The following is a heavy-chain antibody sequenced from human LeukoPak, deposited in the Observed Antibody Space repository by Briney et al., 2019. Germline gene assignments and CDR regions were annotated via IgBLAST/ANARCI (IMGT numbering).Heavy chain of an antibody. CDR1: GYRFNSYW. D-gene: IGHD6-6*01. V-gene: IGHV5-51*01. Sequence: GGPLKISCKGSGYRFNSYWIGGVRQVPGKGLEWMGIIYPGDSDTSYSPSFHGRVTISADKSISTAYLQWSILKASDTSMYYSARRQEEHLVLIDAFDISVQGTMVTVSS. J-gene: IGHJ3*02. CDR2: IYPGDSDT. CDR3: ARRQEEHLVLIDAFDI.